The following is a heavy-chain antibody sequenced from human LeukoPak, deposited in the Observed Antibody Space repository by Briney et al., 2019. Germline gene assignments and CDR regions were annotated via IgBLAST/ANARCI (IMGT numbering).Heavy chain of an antibody. CDR3: AKERNLEIAVAGTIFDY. J-gene: IGHJ4*02. Sequence: PGGSPRLSCAASGFTFNNYVMGWVRQAPGKGLEWVSVIYSDGSTYYADSVKGRFTISRDNSKNMIYLEMNSLRAEDTAVYYCAKERNLEIAVAGTIFDYWGQGTLVTVSS. D-gene: IGHD6-19*01. V-gene: IGHV3-66*01. CDR2: IYSDGST. CDR1: GFTFNNYV.